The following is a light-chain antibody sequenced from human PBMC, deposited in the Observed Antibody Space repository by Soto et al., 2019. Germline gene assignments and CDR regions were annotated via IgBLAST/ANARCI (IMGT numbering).Light chain of an antibody. Sequence: DLPLTQSPSFLSASVGDRVTITCRASQGIGSYLGWYQQAPGKAPKLLIYGASTLQSGVPSRFSGSGSGTEFTLTISNLQPEDVASYFCQQLNTFPAFGGGNKVEI. CDR1: QGIGSY. CDR3: QQLNTFPA. CDR2: GAS. J-gene: IGKJ4*01. V-gene: IGKV1-9*01.